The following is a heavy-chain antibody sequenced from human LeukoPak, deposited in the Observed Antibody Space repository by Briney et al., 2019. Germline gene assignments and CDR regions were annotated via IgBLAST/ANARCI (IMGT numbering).Heavy chain of an antibody. J-gene: IGHJ4*02. CDR3: ARGSSVVALD. V-gene: IGHV3-74*01. Sequence: GGSLRLSCAASGFTFSSYWMHWVRQVPGKGLVWVSRITSEGSSTSYAYSVKGRFTISRDNAKNTLYLQMNSLRAEDTAVYYCARGSSVVALDWGQGTLVTVSS. CDR1: GFTFSSYW. CDR2: ITSEGSST. D-gene: IGHD2-15*01.